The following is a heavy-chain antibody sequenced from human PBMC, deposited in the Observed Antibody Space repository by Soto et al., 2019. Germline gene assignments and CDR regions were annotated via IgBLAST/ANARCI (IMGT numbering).Heavy chain of an antibody. V-gene: IGHV3-23*01. CDR1: GFTFSSYA. D-gene: IGHD1-26*01. J-gene: IGHJ6*02. Sequence: PGGSLRLSCAASGFTFSSYAMSWVRQAPGKGLEWVSAISGSGGSTYYADSVKGRFTISRDNSKNTLYLQMNSLRAEDAAVYYCAKHIRSGSYRYYYGMDVWGQGTTVTVSS. CDR3: AKHIRSGSYRYYYGMDV. CDR2: ISGSGGST.